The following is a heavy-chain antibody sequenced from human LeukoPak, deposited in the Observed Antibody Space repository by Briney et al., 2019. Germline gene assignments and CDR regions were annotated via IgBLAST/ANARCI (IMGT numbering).Heavy chain of an antibody. J-gene: IGHJ4*02. CDR3: ARLLVYNSGGEAFDY. D-gene: IGHD2-8*01. Sequence: GGSLRLSCAASGSTFSNYAMHWVRQAPGKGLEWLAYIRYDGSSKYYADFVKGRFTISRDYSKNTLYLHMNSLRAEDTAVYYCARLLVYNSGGEAFDYWGPGTLVTVSS. V-gene: IGHV3-30*02. CDR2: IRYDGSSK. CDR1: GSTFSNYA.